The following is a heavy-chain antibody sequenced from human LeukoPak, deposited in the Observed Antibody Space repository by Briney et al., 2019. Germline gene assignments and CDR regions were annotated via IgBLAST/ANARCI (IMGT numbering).Heavy chain of an antibody. CDR3: ALTYSSGWYKGKYYFDY. CDR2: MNPNSGNT. J-gene: IGHJ4*02. D-gene: IGHD6-19*01. V-gene: IGHV1-8*01. Sequence: GASVKVSCKASGYTFTSYDINWVRQATGQGLEWMGWMNPNSGNTGYPQKFQGRVTMTRNTSISTAYMELSSLRSEDTAVYYCALTYSSGWYKGKYYFDYWGQGTLVTVSS. CDR1: GYTFTSYD.